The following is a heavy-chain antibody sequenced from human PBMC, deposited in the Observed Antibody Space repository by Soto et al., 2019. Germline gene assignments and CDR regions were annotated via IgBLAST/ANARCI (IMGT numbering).Heavy chain of an antibody. CDR1: GFSFSDYY. V-gene: IGHV3-11*01. CDR2: ISSSGITI. D-gene: IGHD3-9*01. J-gene: IGHJ6*02. Sequence: QVQLVKSGGGLVKPGGSLRLSCAASGFSFSDYYMSWIRQAPGKGLEWISYISSSGITIYNADSVKGRFTISRDNAKNSLYLQMNSLRAEDTAVYYCARNYDILTGSHRDYYGMDVWGQGTTVTVSS. CDR3: ARNYDILTGSHRDYYGMDV.